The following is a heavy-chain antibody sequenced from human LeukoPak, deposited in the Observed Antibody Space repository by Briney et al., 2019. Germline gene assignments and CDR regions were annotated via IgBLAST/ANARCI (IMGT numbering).Heavy chain of an antibody. CDR1: GFTFSSYW. CDR3: ARAPTVFLWFIDH. D-gene: IGHD3-10*01. V-gene: IGHV3-74*01. J-gene: IGHJ4*02. CDR2: INSDGSST. Sequence: GGSLRLSCAASGFTFSSYWMHWVRQAPGKGLVWVSRINSDGSSTSYADSVKGRFTISRDNAKNTLYLQMNSLRAEDTAVYYCARAPTVFLWFIDHWGQGTLVTVSS.